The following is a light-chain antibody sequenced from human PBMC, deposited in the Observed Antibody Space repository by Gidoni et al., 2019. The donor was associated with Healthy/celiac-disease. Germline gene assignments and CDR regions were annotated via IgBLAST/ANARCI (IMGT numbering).Light chain of an antibody. CDR1: KLGDKY. J-gene: IGLJ2*01. CDR2: QDS. V-gene: IGLV3-1*01. CDR3: QAWDSSTVV. Sequence: SYELTQPPSVSVSPGKKASITCSGDKLGDKYACWYQQKPGQSPVLGIYQDSKRPSGIPERFSGSNSGNTATLTISGSQAMDEADYYCQAWDSSTVVFGGGTKLTVL.